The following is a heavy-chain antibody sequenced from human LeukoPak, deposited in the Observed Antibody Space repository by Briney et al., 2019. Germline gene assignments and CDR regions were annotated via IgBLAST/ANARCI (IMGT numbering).Heavy chain of an antibody. CDR3: ARHSGWGENWFDP. D-gene: IGHD3-16*01. Sequence: PSETLSLTCTVSGGSLSSYYWRWIRQPPGKGLEGIGYIYYSGSTNYNPSLQSRVTISVDTSKNQFSLKLSSVTAADTAVYYCARHSGWGENWFDPWGQGTLVTVSS. V-gene: IGHV4-59*08. CDR1: GGSLSSYY. CDR2: IYYSGST. J-gene: IGHJ5*02.